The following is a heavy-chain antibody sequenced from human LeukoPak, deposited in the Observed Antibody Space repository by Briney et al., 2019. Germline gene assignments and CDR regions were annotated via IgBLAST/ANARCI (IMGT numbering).Heavy chain of an antibody. D-gene: IGHD6-13*01. CDR3: TKSRSSWSDDTFDI. V-gene: IGHV3-21*01. CDR1: GFTFSGYG. J-gene: IGHJ3*02. Sequence: NPGGSLRLSCAASGFTFSGYGMFWVRQAPGKGLEWISSISIGGTYIYYADSVKGRFTISRNNAKSSLYPQMNSLRADDTAVYYCTKSRSSWSDDTFDIWGQGTMVTVSS. CDR2: ISIGGTYI.